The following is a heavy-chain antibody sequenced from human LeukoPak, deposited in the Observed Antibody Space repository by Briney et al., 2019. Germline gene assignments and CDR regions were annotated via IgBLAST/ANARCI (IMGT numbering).Heavy chain of an antibody. J-gene: IGHJ6*02. D-gene: IGHD2-15*01. CDR3: ARTVGGMDV. CDR2: IYHSGST. CDR1: GFTFSNYAM. Sequence: GSLRLSCAASGFTFSNYAMMWVRQPPGKGLEWIGEIYHSGSTNYNPSLKSRVTISVDKSKNQFSLKLSSVTAADTAVYYCARTVGGMDVWGQGTTVTVSS. V-gene: IGHV4-4*02.